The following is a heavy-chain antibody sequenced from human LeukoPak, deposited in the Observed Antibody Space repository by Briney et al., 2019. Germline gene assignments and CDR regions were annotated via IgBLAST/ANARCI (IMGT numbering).Heavy chain of an antibody. CDR2: IYTSGST. D-gene: IGHD3-3*01. V-gene: IGHV4-4*07. CDR1: GGSISSYY. CDR3: ARELDSRFLEWLYQDYYYYYMDV. J-gene: IGHJ6*03. Sequence: SETLSLTCTVSGGSISSYYWSWIRQPAGKGREWIGRIYTSGSTNYNPSLKSRVTMSVDTSKNQFSLKLSSVTAADTAVYYCARELDSRFLEWLYQDYYYYYMDVWGKGTTVTVSS.